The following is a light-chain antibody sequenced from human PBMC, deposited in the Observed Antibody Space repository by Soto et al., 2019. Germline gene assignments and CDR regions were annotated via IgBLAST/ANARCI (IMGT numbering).Light chain of an antibody. CDR1: TSNIGGNY. J-gene: IGLJ1*01. CDR2: RNN. V-gene: IGLV1-47*01. Sequence: VLTQPPSASGTPGQGVTISCSGSTSNIGGNYVYWYQQLPGTTPKLLIYRNNQRPSGVPDRFSGSKSGTSASLAISGLRSDDEADYFCATWDDSLNGFYVFGTGTKVTVL. CDR3: ATWDDSLNGFYV.